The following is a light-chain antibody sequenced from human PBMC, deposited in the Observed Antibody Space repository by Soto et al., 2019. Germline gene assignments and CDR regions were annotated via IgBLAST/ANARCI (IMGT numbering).Light chain of an antibody. Sequence: EIVLTQSPGTLSLSPGERATLSCRASQSVSSRYLAWYQQKPGQAPRLLIYGASSRATGIPDRFSGGGSGTDFNLTISRLEPENFAVYYCQQYGSSPPITFGGGTKVGIK. CDR2: GAS. V-gene: IGKV3-20*01. CDR3: QQYGSSPPIT. CDR1: QSVSSRY. J-gene: IGKJ4*01.